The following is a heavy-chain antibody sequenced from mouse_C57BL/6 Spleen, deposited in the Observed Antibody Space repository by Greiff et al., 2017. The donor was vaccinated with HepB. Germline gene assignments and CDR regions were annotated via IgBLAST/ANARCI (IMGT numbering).Heavy chain of an antibody. D-gene: IGHD2-3*01. J-gene: IGHJ2*01. CDR2: IDPSDSYT. CDR3: ARSPDGYYVGYFDY. V-gene: IGHV1-69*01. CDR1: GYTFTSYW. Sequence: VQLQQPGAELVMPGASVKLSCKASGYTFTSYWMHWVKQRPGQGLEWIGEIDPSDSYTNYNQKFKGKSTLTVDKSSSTAYMQLSSLTSEDSAVYYCARSPDGYYVGYFDYWGQGTTLTVSS.